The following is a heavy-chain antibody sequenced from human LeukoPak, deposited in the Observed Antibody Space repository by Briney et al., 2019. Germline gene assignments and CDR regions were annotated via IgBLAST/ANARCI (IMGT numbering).Heavy chain of an antibody. J-gene: IGHJ4*02. V-gene: IGHV3-48*04. CDR2: ISDGSSSI. D-gene: IGHD2-15*01. CDR3: AKVVRSAVVATYDY. Sequence: GGSLRLSCTASGFVFSTYNMNWVRQAPGKGLGWVSYISDGSSSIYYADSVKGRFTISRDNSKNTLYLQMNSLRAEDTAVYYCAKVVRSAVVATYDYWGQGTLVTVSS. CDR1: GFVFSTYN.